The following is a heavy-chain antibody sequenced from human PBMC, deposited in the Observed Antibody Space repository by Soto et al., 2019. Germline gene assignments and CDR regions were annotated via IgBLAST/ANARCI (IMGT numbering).Heavy chain of an antibody. CDR3: ARDSGPYSGYEDVYFDY. V-gene: IGHV1-2*04. Sequence: ASVKVSCKASGYTFTGYYMHWVRQAPGQGLEWMGWINPNSGGTNYAQKFQGWVTMTRDTSISTAYMEPSRLRSDDTAVYYCARDSGPYSGYEDVYFDYWGQGTLVTVSS. CDR1: GYTFTGYY. D-gene: IGHD5-12*01. J-gene: IGHJ4*02. CDR2: INPNSGGT.